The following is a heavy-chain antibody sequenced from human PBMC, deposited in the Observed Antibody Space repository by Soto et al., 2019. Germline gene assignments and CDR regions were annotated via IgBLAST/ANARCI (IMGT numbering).Heavy chain of an antibody. V-gene: IGHV4-59*11. CDR3: ATGGGWLTDY. CDR1: GASISNHY. D-gene: IGHD6-19*01. Sequence: QVQLQESGPRPMKPSETLSLTCTVSGASISNHYCQWFRQPPGKGLEWIGCIHNTGGTNYNPSLKSPVTISLETSKNQSSLKLTSVTVADTAVYYCATGGGWLTDYWGQGIRVTVSS. CDR2: IHNTGGT. J-gene: IGHJ4*02.